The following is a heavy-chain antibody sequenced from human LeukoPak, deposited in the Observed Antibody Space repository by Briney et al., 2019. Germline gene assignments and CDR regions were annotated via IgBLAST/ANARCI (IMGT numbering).Heavy chain of an antibody. CDR1: GYNFTHHG. Sequence: ASVKVSCKASGYNFTHHGITWVRQAPGQGLEWMAWISAYNGSTNYAQKVQGRVTVTTDTSTRTAYMELRNLRSDDTAVYYCVRDKWELLPGSCDYWGQGTLVIVSS. CDR2: ISAYNGST. CDR3: VRDKWELLPGSCDY. V-gene: IGHV1-18*04. D-gene: IGHD1-26*01. J-gene: IGHJ4*02.